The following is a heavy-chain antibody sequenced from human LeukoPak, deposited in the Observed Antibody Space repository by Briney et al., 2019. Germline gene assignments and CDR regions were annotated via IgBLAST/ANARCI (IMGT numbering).Heavy chain of an antibody. CDR3: ASSYLLGYCSSTSCSFDY. Sequence: SETLSLTCAVYGGSFSGYYWSWIRQPAGKGLEWIGRIYTSGSTNYNPSLKSRVTMSVDTSKNQFSLKLSSVTAADTAVYYCASSYLLGYCSSTSCSFDYWGQGTLVTVSS. D-gene: IGHD2-2*01. J-gene: IGHJ4*02. V-gene: IGHV4-59*10. CDR2: IYTSGST. CDR1: GGSFSGYY.